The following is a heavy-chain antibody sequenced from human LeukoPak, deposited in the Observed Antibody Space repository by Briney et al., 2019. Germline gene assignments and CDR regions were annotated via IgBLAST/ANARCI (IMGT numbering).Heavy chain of an antibody. V-gene: IGHV3-21*01. Sequence: GGSLRLSCAASAFTFSSYSMNWVRQAPGKGLEWVSSISSSGSYIYYADSAKGRFTISRDNAKNSLYLQMNSLRAEDTAVYYCARVGPWVNPDYYYYMDVWGKGTTVTVSS. CDR1: AFTFSSYS. D-gene: IGHD1-14*01. J-gene: IGHJ6*03. CDR2: ISSSGSYI. CDR3: ARVGPWVNPDYYYYMDV.